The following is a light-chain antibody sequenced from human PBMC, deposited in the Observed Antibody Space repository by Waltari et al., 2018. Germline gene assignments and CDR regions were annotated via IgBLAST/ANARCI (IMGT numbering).Light chain of an antibody. J-gene: IGLJ3*02. Sequence: QLVLTQSPSASASLGASVKLTCTLSSGHSTNVIAWLQKRPEKGPRFVMKVNSDGSHSKGDEIPDRFSGSSSGAERYLTISSLQSEDEADYYCETWDSNTQVFGGGTKLTVL. CDR3: ETWDSNTQV. CDR2: VNSDGSH. CDR1: SGHSTNV. V-gene: IGLV4-69*01.